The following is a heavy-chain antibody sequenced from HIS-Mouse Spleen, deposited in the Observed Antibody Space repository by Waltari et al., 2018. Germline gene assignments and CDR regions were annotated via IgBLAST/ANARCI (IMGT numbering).Heavy chain of an antibody. Sequence: EVQLVESGGGLVQPGGSLRLSCAASGFTFSSHWMHWVRQPPGKGPVWVSRINSDGSSTSYADSVKGRFTISRDNAKNTLYLQMNSLRAEDTAVYYCARAGGNPPPQLYAFDIWGQGTMVTVSS. D-gene: IGHD2-8*01. V-gene: IGHV3-74*01. J-gene: IGHJ3*02. CDR2: INSDGSST. CDR3: ARAGGNPPPQLYAFDI. CDR1: GFTFSSHW.